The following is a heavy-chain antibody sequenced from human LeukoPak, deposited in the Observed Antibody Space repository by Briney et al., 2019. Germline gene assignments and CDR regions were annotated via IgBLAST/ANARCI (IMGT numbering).Heavy chain of an antibody. V-gene: IGHV3-7*01. CDR1: GFTFSGYW. CDR2: IKQDGSEK. J-gene: IGHJ4*02. D-gene: IGHD6-19*01. Sequence: QPGGSLRLSCAASGFTFSGYWISWVRQAPGRGLEWVANIKQDGSEKYYVDSVKGRFTISRDNAKNSLYLQMSSLRAEDTAVYYCARGSGWVDYWGQGTLVTVSS. CDR3: ARGSGWVDY.